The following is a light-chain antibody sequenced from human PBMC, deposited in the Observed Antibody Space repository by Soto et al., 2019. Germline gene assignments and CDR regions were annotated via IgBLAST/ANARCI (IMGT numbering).Light chain of an antibody. J-gene: IGKJ5*01. V-gene: IGKV2-30*01. CDR3: MQGTHWPIT. Sequence: EVVMTQSPLYVRVTLGQRASLSCGATHSLVYSDGNTYLNWFQQRPGQSPRRLIYKVSDRDSGVPDRFSGSGSGTDFALKISRVEAEDVGVYYCMQGTHWPITFGQGTRLEIK. CDR1: HSLVYSDGNTY. CDR2: KVS.